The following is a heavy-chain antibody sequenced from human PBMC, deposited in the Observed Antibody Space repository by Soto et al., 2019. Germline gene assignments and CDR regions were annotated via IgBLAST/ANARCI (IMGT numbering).Heavy chain of an antibody. J-gene: IGHJ4*02. CDR1: GFTCSSYW. D-gene: IGHD3-22*01. CDR3: ESLMWYDSHGRVKAFDY. Sequence: EVQLVESGGGLVQPGGSLRLSCTASGFTCSSYWMSWVRQAPGKELEWVANIKQDGSERYYVDSVKGRFTVSRDNAKNSMYLQMNSLRAEDTAVYYCESLMWYDSHGRVKAFDYWFQGTLVTVSS. CDR2: IKQDGSER. V-gene: IGHV3-7*01.